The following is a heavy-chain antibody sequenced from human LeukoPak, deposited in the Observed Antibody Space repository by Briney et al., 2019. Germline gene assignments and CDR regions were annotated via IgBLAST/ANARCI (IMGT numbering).Heavy chain of an antibody. Sequence: PSETLSLTCAVYGGSFSGYYWSWIRQPPGKGLEWIGEINHSGSTNYNPSLKSRVTISVDTSKNQFSLKLSSVTAADTAVYYCAKDWEGWNDVKYDHWGQGTLVTVSS. V-gene: IGHV4-34*01. J-gene: IGHJ4*02. D-gene: IGHD1-26*01. CDR1: GGSFSGYY. CDR2: INHSGST. CDR3: AKDWEGWNDVKYDH.